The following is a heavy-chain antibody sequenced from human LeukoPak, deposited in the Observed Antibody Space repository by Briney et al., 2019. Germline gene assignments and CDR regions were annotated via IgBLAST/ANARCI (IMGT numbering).Heavy chain of an antibody. CDR1: GYTFTGYY. CDR2: INPNSGGT. CDR3: ARPITIFPYYMDV. J-gene: IGHJ6*03. V-gene: IGHV1-2*02. Sequence: ASVKVSCKASGYTFTGYYMLWVRQAPGQGLEWMGWINPNSGGTNYAQKFQGRVTMTRDTSISTAYVELSRLRSDDTAVYYCARPITIFPYYMDVWGKGTTVTVSS. D-gene: IGHD3-3*01.